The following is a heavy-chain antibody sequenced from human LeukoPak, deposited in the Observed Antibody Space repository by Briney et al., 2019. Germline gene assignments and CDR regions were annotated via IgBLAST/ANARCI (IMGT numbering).Heavy chain of an antibody. J-gene: IGHJ4*02. V-gene: IGHV1-2*02. Sequence: ASVKVSCKASGYTFSDYYIHWLRQAPGQGLEWMGWIKPNGGVTNYARNFQGGITMTRDTSISTAFMELSSLRSDDTAVYYCARPSYCGAGCYYYFDYWGQGTLVTVSS. D-gene: IGHD2-21*02. CDR1: GYTFSDYY. CDR2: IKPNGGVT. CDR3: ARPSYCGAGCYYYFDY.